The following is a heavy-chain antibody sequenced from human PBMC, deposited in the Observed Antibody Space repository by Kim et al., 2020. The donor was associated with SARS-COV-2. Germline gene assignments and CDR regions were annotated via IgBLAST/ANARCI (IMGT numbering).Heavy chain of an antibody. CDR1: GGSISSSSYY. CDR3: ARYKGYCSGGSCYGTFDY. D-gene: IGHD2-15*01. CDR2: IYYSGST. Sequence: SETLSLTCTVSGGSISSSSYYWGWIRQPPGKGREWIGSIYYSGSTYYNPSLKSRVTIAVDTSKNQFSLKLSTVTAAGTAVYYCARYKGYCSGGSCYGTFDYWGRGTLVTVSS. J-gene: IGHJ4*02. V-gene: IGHV4-39*01.